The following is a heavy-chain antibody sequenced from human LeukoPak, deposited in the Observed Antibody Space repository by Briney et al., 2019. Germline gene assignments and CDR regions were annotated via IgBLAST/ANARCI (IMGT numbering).Heavy chain of an antibody. CDR1: GYTFTGYY. D-gene: IGHD3-10*01. Sequence: GASVKVSCKASGYTFTGYYMHWVRQAPGQGLEWMGWINPNSGGTNYAQKFQGRVTMTRDMSISTAYMELSRLRSDDTAVYYCARDRPYSEVRYYYGMDVWGQGTTVTVSS. CDR2: INPNSGGT. V-gene: IGHV1-2*02. J-gene: IGHJ6*02. CDR3: ARDRPYSEVRYYYGMDV.